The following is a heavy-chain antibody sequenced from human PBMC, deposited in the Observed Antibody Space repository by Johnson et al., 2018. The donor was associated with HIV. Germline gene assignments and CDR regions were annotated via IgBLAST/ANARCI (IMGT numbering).Heavy chain of an antibody. V-gene: IGHV3-20*04. CDR2: IKWNGGRI. D-gene: IGHD2-15*01. CDR3: ARERGISGGFDF. J-gene: IGHJ3*01. CDR1: GFIFEDYG. Sequence: VQLVESGGGVVRPGGSMRLSCVVSGFIFEDYGMNWVRQARGKGLEWVSGIKWNGGRIDYADSVKGRFTISRDNAKKSLYLQMNSLRVEDTAVYYCARERGISGGFDFWGQGTRVSVSS.